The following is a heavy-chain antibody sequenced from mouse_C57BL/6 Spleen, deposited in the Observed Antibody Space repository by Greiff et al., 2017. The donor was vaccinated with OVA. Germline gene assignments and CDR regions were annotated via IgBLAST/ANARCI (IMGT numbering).Heavy chain of an antibody. CDR1: GYTFTSYW. CDR2: IDPSDSET. V-gene: IGHV1-52*01. D-gene: IGHD1-1*01. CDR3: ARGSSYWYIDV. J-gene: IGHJ1*03. Sequence: VQLQQPGAELVRPGSSVKLSCKASGYTFTSYWMHWVKPRPIQGLEWIGNIDPSDSETPYNQKFKDKAKLTVDKSSNTAYMQLRSLTSEDSAVYDCARGSSYWYIDVWGTGTAVTVSS.